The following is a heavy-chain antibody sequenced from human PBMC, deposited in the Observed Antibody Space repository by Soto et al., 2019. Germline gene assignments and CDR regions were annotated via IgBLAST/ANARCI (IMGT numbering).Heavy chain of an antibody. J-gene: IGHJ3*02. V-gene: IGHV3-48*02. D-gene: IGHD6-19*01. Sequence: GGSLRLSCAASGFTFSRNSMSWVRQAPGKGLEWVSYISSSSSTVYYADSVKGRFTISRDNAENSVYLQMNSLRDEDTAVYYCARDYEWSSGLFDSFDIWGQGTTVTVSS. CDR2: ISSSSSTV. CDR1: GFTFSRNS. CDR3: ARDYEWSSGLFDSFDI.